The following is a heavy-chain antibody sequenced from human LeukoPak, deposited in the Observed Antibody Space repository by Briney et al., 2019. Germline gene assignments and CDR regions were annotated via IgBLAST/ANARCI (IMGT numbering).Heavy chain of an antibody. CDR2: IYHSGST. D-gene: IGHD4-11*01. CDR1: GGSISSGGYS. CDR3: ARGPRGNYLFDL. Sequence: SQTLSLTCAVSGGSISSGGYSWSWIRQPPGKGLEWIGYIYHSGSTYYNPSLKSRVTISVDTSKNQFSLKLSSVTAADTAVYYCARGPRGNYLFDLWGRGTLVTVSS. V-gene: IGHV4-30-2*01. J-gene: IGHJ2*01.